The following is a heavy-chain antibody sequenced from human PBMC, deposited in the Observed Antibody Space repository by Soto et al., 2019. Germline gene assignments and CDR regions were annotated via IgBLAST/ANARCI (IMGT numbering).Heavy chain of an antibody. V-gene: IGHV3-64D*06. J-gene: IGHJ6*02. CDR3: VKGRAKHCSGRTCGLWMEL. CDR2: IHTGGETT. D-gene: IGHD1-26*01. Sequence: GGSMRLSCSASGFTFKSHAMHWVRQAPGKGLEYVSSIHTGGETTFYADAVKGRFIVSRDNSNNTLDLQMTSLKYEDSGVYYCVKGRAKHCSGRTCGLWMELWGQGTTVTVSS. CDR1: GFTFKSHA.